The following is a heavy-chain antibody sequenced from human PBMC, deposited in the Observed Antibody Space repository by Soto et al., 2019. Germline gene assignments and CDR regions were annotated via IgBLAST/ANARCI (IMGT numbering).Heavy chain of an antibody. CDR3: GRGTNGWRGMDF. V-gene: IGHV3-74*01. Sequence: EVQLVESGGAIVQPGGSLRLSRATSGFTFSSYPIHWVRQAPGKGPVWVSRITEDGSGTTYADSVKGRFTVTRDNAKNTVYLQMSGLGAEDTAVYHCGRGTNGWRGMDFWGQGTLVTVSS. J-gene: IGHJ4*02. CDR1: GFTFSSYP. D-gene: IGHD2-8*01. CDR2: ITEDGSGT.